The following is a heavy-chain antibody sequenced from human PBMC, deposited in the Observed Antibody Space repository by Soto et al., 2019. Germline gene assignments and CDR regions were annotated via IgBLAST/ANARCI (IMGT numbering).Heavy chain of an antibody. CDR2: IKQDGSEK. J-gene: IGHJ4*02. CDR3: ARGQQMVY. V-gene: IGHV3-7*05. CDR1: GFTFSSYW. Sequence: PGGFLSLSCAAYGFTFSSYWMSWVRQAPGKGLEWVANIKQDGSEKNYVDSVKGRFTISRDNAKNSLYLQMNSLRAEDTAVYYCARGQQMVYWGQGTLVTVSS. D-gene: IGHD6-13*01.